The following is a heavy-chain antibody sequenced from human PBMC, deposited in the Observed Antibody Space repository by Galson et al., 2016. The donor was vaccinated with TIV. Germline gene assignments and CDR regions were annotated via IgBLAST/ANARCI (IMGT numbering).Heavy chain of an antibody. Sequence: SVKVSCKASGYTFTTYYIHWVRQAPGQGLEWMGVIDPSGGGTTYAQKFQARVTMTRDTSTSTVYMGLSSLKSEDTAVYYCARDDGYTSGSDYWGQGTQVTVSS. D-gene: IGHD6-19*01. V-gene: IGHV1-46*01. CDR1: GYTFTTYY. CDR2: IDPSGGGT. CDR3: ARDDGYTSGSDY. J-gene: IGHJ4*02.